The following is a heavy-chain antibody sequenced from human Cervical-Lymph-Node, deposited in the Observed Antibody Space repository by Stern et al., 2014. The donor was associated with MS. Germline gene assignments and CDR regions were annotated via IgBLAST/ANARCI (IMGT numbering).Heavy chain of an antibody. CDR3: AREGEYYYDSSGHFGENWFDP. D-gene: IGHD3-22*01. CDR1: GGSISSGGYY. CDR2: IYYSGRT. V-gene: IGHV4-31*03. J-gene: IGHJ5*02. Sequence: QVQLQESGPGLVKPSQTLSLTCTVSGGSISSGGYYRSWLRPHPGKGLGWIGYIYYSGRTYYHPSLKSRVTISVDTSKNQFSLKLSSVTAADTAVYYCAREGEYYYDSSGHFGENWFDPWGQGTLVTVSS.